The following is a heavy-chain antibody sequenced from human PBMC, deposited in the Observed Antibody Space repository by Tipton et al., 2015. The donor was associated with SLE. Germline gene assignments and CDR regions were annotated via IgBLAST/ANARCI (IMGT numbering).Heavy chain of an antibody. CDR1: GGSFRGFH. J-gene: IGHJ4*02. V-gene: IGHV4-34*01. D-gene: IGHD3-9*01. CDR2: INHSGST. CDR3: ARRYDLSTGILN. Sequence: TLSLTCAVSGGSFRGFHWDWIRQAPGKGLEWIGEINHSGSTNYNPSLKGRITLSVDTSRNQISLKLSSVTAADPAVYYCARRYDLSTGILNRGQGTLATVSS.